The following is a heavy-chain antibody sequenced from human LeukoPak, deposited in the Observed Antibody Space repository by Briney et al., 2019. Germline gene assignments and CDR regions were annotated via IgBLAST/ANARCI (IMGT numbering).Heavy chain of an antibody. J-gene: IGHJ4*02. CDR3: ASRAGSYFDY. Sequence: GGSLRLSCAASGFTFSSYGMHWVRQAPGKGLEWVAVISHDGSNKYYSDSVKGRFTISRDNSKNTLYLQMNSLRVEDTAVYFCASRAGSYFDYWGQGTLLTVSS. CDR1: GFTFSSYG. D-gene: IGHD1-26*01. CDR2: ISHDGSNK. V-gene: IGHV3-30*03.